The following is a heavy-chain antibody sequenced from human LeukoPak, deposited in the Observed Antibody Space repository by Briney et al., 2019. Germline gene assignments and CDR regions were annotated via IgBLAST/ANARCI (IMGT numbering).Heavy chain of an antibody. D-gene: IGHD6-19*01. CDR3: AREAVTGTFAFDI. CDR2: IDSDGNTI. V-gene: IGHV3-74*01. J-gene: IGHJ3*02. Sequence: GGSLRLSCAASGFTFSSYWMHWVRQAPGKGLVWVSRIDSDGNTITYADSVKGRFTISRDNAKNTLYLQMNSLRAEDTAVFYCAREAVTGTFAFDIWGQGTMVTVSS. CDR1: GFTFSSYW.